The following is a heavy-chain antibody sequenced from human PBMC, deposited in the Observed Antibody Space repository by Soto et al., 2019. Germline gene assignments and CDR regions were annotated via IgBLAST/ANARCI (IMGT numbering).Heavy chain of an antibody. CDR2: IDDSGST. CDR1: GDSISGGGYY. CDR3: ARMGGSWYFDY. Sequence: QVQLQESGPGLVKPSQTLALTCNVSGDSISGGGYYWSGIRQHPGKGLGWIGYIDDSGSTYYNPSLKSRVTISVDTSQNQFSLKLNSVTAADTAVYFCARMGGSWYFDYWGQGALVTVSS. D-gene: IGHD6-13*01. V-gene: IGHV4-31*03. J-gene: IGHJ4*02.